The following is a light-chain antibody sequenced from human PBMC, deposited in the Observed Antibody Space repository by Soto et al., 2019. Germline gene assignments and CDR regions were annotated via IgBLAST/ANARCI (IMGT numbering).Light chain of an antibody. Sequence: QSARTQPPSVSWAPGERVTISCTGSSSNIGAGYDVHWYQQLPGTAPKLLIYNNNNRPSGVPDRFSGSKSGTSASLAITGLQAEDAADYYCQSYDSSLSGYVFGTETKVTVL. V-gene: IGLV1-40*01. CDR2: NNN. CDR3: QSYDSSLSGYV. CDR1: SSNIGAGYD. J-gene: IGLJ1*01.